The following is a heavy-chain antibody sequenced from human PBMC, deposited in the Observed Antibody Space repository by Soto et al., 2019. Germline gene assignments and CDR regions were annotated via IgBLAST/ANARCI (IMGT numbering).Heavy chain of an antibody. J-gene: IGHJ5*02. CDR2: MNPNSGNT. D-gene: IGHD6-6*01. CDR1: GYTFTSYD. CDR3: ARVVAVVRIAARRWVAP. Sequence: ASVKVSCKASGYTFTSYDINWVRQATGQGLEWMGWMNPNSGNTGYAQKFQGRVTMTRNTSISTAYMELSSLRSEDTAEYYCARVVAVVRIAARRWVAPWGQGTLVTVSS. V-gene: IGHV1-8*01.